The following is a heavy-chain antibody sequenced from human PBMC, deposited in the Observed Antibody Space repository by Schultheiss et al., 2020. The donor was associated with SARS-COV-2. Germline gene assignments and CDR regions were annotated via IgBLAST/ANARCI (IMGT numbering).Heavy chain of an antibody. CDR2: INGGSRIK. CDR1: GFTFSDYY. V-gene: IGHV3-11*04. J-gene: IGHJ3*02. D-gene: IGHD6-19*01. Sequence: GGSLRLSCAASGFTFSDYYMSWIRQAPGKGLEWVASINGGSRIKFYADFMKGRFTISRDNSKNTLYLQMNSLRAEDTAVYYCARDLSSGWYTGDAFDIWGQGTMVTVSS. CDR3: ARDLSSGWYTGDAFDI.